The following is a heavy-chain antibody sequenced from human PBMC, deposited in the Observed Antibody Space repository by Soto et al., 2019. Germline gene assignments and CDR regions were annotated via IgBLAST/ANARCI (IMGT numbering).Heavy chain of an antibody. CDR1: SGSISSSNW. CDR2: IYHSGST. J-gene: IGHJ4*02. CDR3: ARGSGRGAPIPYFDY. Sequence: QVQLQESGPGLVKPSGTLSLTCAVSSGSISSSNWWSWVRQPPGKGLEWIGEIYHSGSTNYNPSLKSRVTRSVDKSKNQFYRKLSAVTAADTAVYYCARGSGRGAPIPYFDYWGQGTMVTVSS. D-gene: IGHD2-15*01. V-gene: IGHV4-4*02.